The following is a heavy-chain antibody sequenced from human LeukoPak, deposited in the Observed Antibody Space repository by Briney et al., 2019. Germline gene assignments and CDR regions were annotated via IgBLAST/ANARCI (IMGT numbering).Heavy chain of an antibody. D-gene: IGHD4-17*01. CDR1: GFTFSSYS. V-gene: IGHV3-21*01. CDR3: AGGGITVTGFEY. Sequence: GGSLRLSCAASGFTFSSYSMNWVRQAPGKGLEWVSSISSSSSYIYYADSVKGRFTISRDNAKNSLYLQMNSLRAEDTAVYYCAGGGITVTGFEYWGQGTLVTVSS. J-gene: IGHJ4*02. CDR2: ISSSSSYI.